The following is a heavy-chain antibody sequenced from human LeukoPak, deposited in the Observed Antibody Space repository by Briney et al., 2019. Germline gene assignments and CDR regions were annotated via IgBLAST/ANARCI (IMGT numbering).Heavy chain of an antibody. J-gene: IGHJ4*02. CDR2: ISYDGSNK. D-gene: IGHD3-10*01. CDR1: GFTFSSYG. CDR3: AKERGGPSDY. Sequence: PGGSLRLSCAASGFTFSSYGMHWVRQAPGKGLEWVAVISYDGSNKYYADSVKSRFTISRDNSKNTLYLQMNSLRAEDTAVYYCAKERGGPSDYWGQGTLVTVSS. V-gene: IGHV3-30*18.